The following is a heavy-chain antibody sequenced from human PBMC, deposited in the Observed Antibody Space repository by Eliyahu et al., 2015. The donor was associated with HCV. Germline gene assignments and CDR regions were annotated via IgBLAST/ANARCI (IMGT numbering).Heavy chain of an antibody. CDR2: ISSSSSTI. J-gene: IGHJ5*02. CDR3: AREPPRRYSYGGLNWFDP. V-gene: IGHV3-48*02. CDR1: GFTFSSYS. D-gene: IGHD5-18*01. Sequence: EVQLVESGGGLVQPGGSLRLSCAASGFTFSSYSMNWVRQAPGKGLEWVSYISSSSSTIYYADSVKGRFTISRDNAKNSLYLQMNSLRDEDTAVYYCAREPPRRYSYGGLNWFDPWGQGTLVTVSS.